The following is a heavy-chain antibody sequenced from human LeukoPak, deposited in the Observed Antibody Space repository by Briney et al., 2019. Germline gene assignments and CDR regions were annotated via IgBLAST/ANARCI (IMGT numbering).Heavy chain of an antibody. D-gene: IGHD4-17*01. V-gene: IGHV1-3*01. CDR2: INAGNGNT. Sequence: PLASVKVSCKASGYTFTSYAMHWVRQAPGQRLEWMGWINAGNGNTKYSQKLQGRVTMTTDTSTSTAYMELRSLRSDDTAVYYCARTGQLPSDDYGDYEWFDPWGQGTLVTVSS. J-gene: IGHJ5*02. CDR1: GYTFTSYA. CDR3: ARTGQLPSDDYGDYEWFDP.